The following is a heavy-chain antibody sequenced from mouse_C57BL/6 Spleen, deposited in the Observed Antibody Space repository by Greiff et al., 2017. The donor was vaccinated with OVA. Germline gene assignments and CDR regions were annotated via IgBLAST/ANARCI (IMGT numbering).Heavy chain of an antibody. CDR3: ARDGYDYDMGYFDY. J-gene: IGHJ2*01. V-gene: IGHV1-19*01. D-gene: IGHD2-4*01. CDR1: GYTFTDYY. Sequence: SGPVLVKPGASVKMSCKASGYTFTDYYMNWVKQSHGKSLEWIGVINPYNGGTSYNQKFKGKATLTVDKFSSTAYIELNSLTSEDSAVYDCARDGYDYDMGYFDYWGKGTTLTVSS. CDR2: INPYNGGT.